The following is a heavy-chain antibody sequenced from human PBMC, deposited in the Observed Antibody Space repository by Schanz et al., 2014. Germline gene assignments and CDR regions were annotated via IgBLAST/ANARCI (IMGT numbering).Heavy chain of an antibody. V-gene: IGHV3-23*01. D-gene: IGHD2-15*01. J-gene: IGHJ6*02. Sequence: DVQLLESGGGLVQPGGSLRLSCAASGFTFNSYAMTWVRQAPGKGLEWVSSISHSGGSKYYADSVKGRFTISRDNSDNSLYLQMNSLSADDTAVFYCATGMRYCSGGTCYDYYYYGLDVWGQGTTVTVSS. CDR3: ATGMRYCSGGTCYDYYYYGLDV. CDR2: ISHSGGSK. CDR1: GFTFNSYA.